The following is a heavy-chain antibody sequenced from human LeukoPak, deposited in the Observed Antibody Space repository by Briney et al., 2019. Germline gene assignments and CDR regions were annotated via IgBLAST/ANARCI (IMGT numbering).Heavy chain of an antibody. Sequence: RASVKVSCKASGYTFTNYYMHWVRQAPGQGLEWMGIINPNSGGTNYAQKFQGRVTMTRDTSISTAYMELSRLRSDDTAVYYCAREEYMAYWGQGTLVTVSS. CDR1: GYTFTNYY. V-gene: IGHV1-2*02. CDR3: AREEYMAY. CDR2: INPNSGGT. D-gene: IGHD2/OR15-2a*01. J-gene: IGHJ4*02.